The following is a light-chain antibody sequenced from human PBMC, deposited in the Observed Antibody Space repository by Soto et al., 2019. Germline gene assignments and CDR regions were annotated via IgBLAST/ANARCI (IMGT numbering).Light chain of an antibody. Sequence: QPVLTQSPSASASLRASVKLTCTLSSGHSNYAIAWHQQQPEKGPRYLMKVNSGGSHIKGDGIPDRFSGSSSGAERYLFIASLQSEDEADYYCQTWGTGSAIVVFGGGTQLTVL. CDR1: SGHSNYA. CDR2: VNSGGSH. J-gene: IGLJ7*01. CDR3: QTWGTGSAIVV. V-gene: IGLV4-69*01.